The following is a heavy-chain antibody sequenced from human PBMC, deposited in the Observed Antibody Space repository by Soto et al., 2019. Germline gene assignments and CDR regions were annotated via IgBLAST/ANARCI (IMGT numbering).Heavy chain of an antibody. J-gene: IGHJ6*02. D-gene: IGHD2-21*01. V-gene: IGHV3-30*04. Sequence: QEQLVDSGGGVVQPGKALRLSCVASGFNFSHFAVHWVRLAPGKGLEWVAVVSNDGMKTSFADSVKGRFSFSRDNSKSTVYLQMNNLGADDTAVYYCARERTSFLERILWGLDVWGRGTTVTVSS. CDR1: GFNFSHFA. CDR2: VSNDGMKT. CDR3: ARERTSFLERILWGLDV.